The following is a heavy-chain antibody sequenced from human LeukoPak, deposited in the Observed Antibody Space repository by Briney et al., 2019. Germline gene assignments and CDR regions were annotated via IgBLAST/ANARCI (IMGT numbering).Heavy chain of an antibody. D-gene: IGHD6-13*01. CDR1: GGSISSGSYY. CDR3: ASSPWGAAAFY. Sequence: SQTLSLTCTVSGGSISSGSYYWSWIRQPAGKGLEWIGRIYTSGSTNYNPSLKSRVTISVDTSKNQFSLKLGSVTAADTAVYYCASSPWGAAAFYWGQGTLVTVSS. V-gene: IGHV4-61*02. J-gene: IGHJ4*02. CDR2: IYTSGST.